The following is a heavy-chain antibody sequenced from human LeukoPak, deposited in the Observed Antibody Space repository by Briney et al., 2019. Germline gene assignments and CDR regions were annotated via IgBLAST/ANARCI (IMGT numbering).Heavy chain of an antibody. CDR2: IYHSGST. J-gene: IGHJ3*01. V-gene: IGHV4-4*02. D-gene: IGHD3-10*01. CDR1: GGSISSNNW. Sequence: SETLSLTCAVSGGSISSNNWWSWVRQPPGKGLEWIGEIYHSGSTDYNPSLESRVTISVDKSKNQFSLKLSSVTAADTAVYYCARGFYGSGSYSSPGFHAFDVWGQGTMVTVSP. CDR3: ARGFYGSGSYSSPGFHAFDV.